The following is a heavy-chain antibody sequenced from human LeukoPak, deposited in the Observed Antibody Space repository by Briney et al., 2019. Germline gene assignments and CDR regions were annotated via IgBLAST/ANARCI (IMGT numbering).Heavy chain of an antibody. V-gene: IGHV3-7*02. CDR3: ARGPYSSNWYVDY. CDR1: GFTFSDYS. J-gene: IGHJ4*02. D-gene: IGHD6-13*01. Sequence: GGSLRLSCAASGFTFSDYSMTWVRQAPGKGLEWVATIKDGGSEKYYVDSVKGRFTISRDNAGNSVHLQMNSLRAEDTAVYYCARGPYSSNWYVDYWGQGTLVTVAS. CDR2: IKDGGSEK.